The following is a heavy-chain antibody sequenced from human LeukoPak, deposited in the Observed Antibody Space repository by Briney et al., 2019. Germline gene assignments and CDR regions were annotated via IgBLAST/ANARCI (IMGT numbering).Heavy chain of an antibody. J-gene: IGHJ4*02. CDR3: ARATDYYDSSGYYGSSSVLDY. CDR2: IYYSGST. CDR1: GGSISSGDYY. D-gene: IGHD3-22*01. V-gene: IGHV4-30-4*01. Sequence: SQTLSLTCTVSGGSISSGDYYWSWIRQPPGKGLEWIGYIYYSGSTYYNPSLKSLVIISVDTSKNQFSLKLSSVTAADTAVYYCARATDYYDSSGYYGSSSVLDYWGQGTLVTVSS.